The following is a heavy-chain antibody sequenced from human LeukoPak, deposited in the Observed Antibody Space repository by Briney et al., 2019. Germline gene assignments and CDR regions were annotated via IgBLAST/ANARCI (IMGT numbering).Heavy chain of an antibody. CDR2: FDPEDGET. D-gene: IGHD6-19*01. CDR1: GYTLTELS. J-gene: IGHJ4*02. CDR3: ARGGRVRGSGWYKVDY. V-gene: IGHV1-24*01. Sequence: ASVKVSCKVSGYTLTELSMHWVRQAPGKGLEWMGGFDPEDGETIYAQKFQGRVTMTEDTSTDTAYMELSSLRSEDTAVYYCARGGRVRGSGWYKVDYWGQGTLVTVSS.